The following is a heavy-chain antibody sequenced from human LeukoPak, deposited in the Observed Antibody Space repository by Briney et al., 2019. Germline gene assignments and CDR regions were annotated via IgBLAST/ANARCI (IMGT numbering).Heavy chain of an antibody. CDR3: ARGDELLGFDY. D-gene: IGHD1-26*01. CDR2: ITGSGGST. Sequence: GGSLRLSCAASGFTFSIHGMNWVRQGPGKGLEWVSGITGSGGSTYYADSVKGRFTISRDNSKNTVYLQMNSLRAEDTAVYYCARGDELLGFDYWGQGTLVTVSS. CDR1: GFTFSIHG. J-gene: IGHJ4*02. V-gene: IGHV3-23*01.